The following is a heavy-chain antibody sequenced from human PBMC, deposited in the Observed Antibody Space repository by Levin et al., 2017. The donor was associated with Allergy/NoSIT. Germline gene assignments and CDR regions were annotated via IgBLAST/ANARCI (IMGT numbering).Heavy chain of an antibody. D-gene: IGHD6-6*01. V-gene: IGHV4-59*01. CDR1: GGSISSYY. CDR2: IYYSGST. CDR3: ARGLPLVRGDRGSGWFDP. J-gene: IGHJ5*02. Sequence: SETLSLTCTVSGGSISSYYWSWIRQPPGKGLEWIGYIYYSGSTNYNPSLKSRVTISVDTSKNQFSLKLSSVTAAETAVYYCARGLPLVRGDRGSGWFDPWGQGTLVTVSS.